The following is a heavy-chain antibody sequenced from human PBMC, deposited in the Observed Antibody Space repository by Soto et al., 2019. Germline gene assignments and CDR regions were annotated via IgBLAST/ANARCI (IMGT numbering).Heavy chain of an antibody. CDR2: IKSKTDGGTT. V-gene: IGHV3-15*01. J-gene: IGHJ3*02. D-gene: IGHD6-13*01. Sequence: GGSLRLSCAASGFTFSNAWMSWVRQAPGKGLEWVGRIKSKTDGGTTDYAAPVKGRLTISRDDSKNTLYLQMSSLKTEDTAVYYCTTPYSSSWGAFDIWGQGTMVTVSS. CDR1: GFTFSNAW. CDR3: TTPYSSSWGAFDI.